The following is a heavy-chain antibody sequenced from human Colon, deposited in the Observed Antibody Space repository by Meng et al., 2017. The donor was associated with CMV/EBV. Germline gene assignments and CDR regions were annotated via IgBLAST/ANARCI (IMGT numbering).Heavy chain of an antibody. Sequence: ASVKVSCKASGYTFTSYDINWVRQAPGQGLEWMGWMNPNSGNTGYAQKFQGRVTMTRNTSISTAYMELSSLRSEDTAVYYCARGRARGYCSSTSCSLPDYWGQGTLVTVSS. J-gene: IGHJ4*02. D-gene: IGHD2-2*01. CDR2: MNPNSGNT. CDR1: GYTFTSYD. V-gene: IGHV1-8*01. CDR3: ARGRARGYCSSTSCSLPDY.